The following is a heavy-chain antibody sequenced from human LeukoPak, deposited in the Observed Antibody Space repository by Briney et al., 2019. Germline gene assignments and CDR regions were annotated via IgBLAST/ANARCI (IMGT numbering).Heavy chain of an antibody. J-gene: IGHJ4*02. Sequence: GASVKVSCKASGYTFNGFYLHWVRQAPGQGLEWMGWINPSSGGTNYAQKFQGRVTMTRDTSISTAYMELSRLRSDDTAVYYCARWMATVTTPDYWGQGTLVTVSS. CDR2: INPSSGGT. V-gene: IGHV1-2*02. D-gene: IGHD4-11*01. CDR3: ARWMATVTTPDY. CDR1: GYTFNGFY.